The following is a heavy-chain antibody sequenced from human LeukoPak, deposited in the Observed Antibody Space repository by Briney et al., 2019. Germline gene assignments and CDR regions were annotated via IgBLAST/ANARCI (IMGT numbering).Heavy chain of an antibody. CDR1: GGTFGSYA. J-gene: IGHJ4*02. CDR2: IIPIFGTA. V-gene: IGHV1-69*13. Sequence: SVTVSCTASGGTFGSYAISWVRQAPGQGLEWMGGIIPIFGTANYAQKFQGRVTITADESTSTAYMELSSLRSEDTAVYYCARARYYYDSSGYYEPLYYFDYWGQGTLVTVSS. D-gene: IGHD3-22*01. CDR3: ARARYYYDSSGYYEPLYYFDY.